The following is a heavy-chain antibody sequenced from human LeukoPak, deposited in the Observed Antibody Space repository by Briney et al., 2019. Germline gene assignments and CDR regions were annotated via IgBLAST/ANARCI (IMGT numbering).Heavy chain of an antibody. D-gene: IGHD2-8*02. CDR1: GFTFSRYW. J-gene: IGHJ6*02. CDR2: INSDGSST. V-gene: IGHV3-74*01. CDR3: ARGGPTRGFYNMDV. Sequence: GGSLRLSCEVSGFTFSRYWMHWVRQAPGKGLVWVSHINSDGSSTSYADSVKGRFTISRDNAKNTLYLQMNSLRAEDTAVYYCARGGPTRGFYNMDVWGQGTTVTVSS.